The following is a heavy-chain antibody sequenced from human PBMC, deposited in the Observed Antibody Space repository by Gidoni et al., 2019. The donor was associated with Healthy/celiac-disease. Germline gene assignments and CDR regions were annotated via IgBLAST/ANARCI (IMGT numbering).Heavy chain of an antibody. Sequence: QVQLQQWVAGLLKPSETLSLTCAVYGGSFSGYYWSWIRQPPGKGLEWIGEINHSGSTNYNPSLKRRVTISVDTSKNQFSLKLSSVTAADTAVYYCARGRKQEGSSPPSQNTPEEGKDDYWGQGTLVTVSS. CDR1: GGSFSGYY. CDR2: INHSGST. CDR3: ARGRKQEGSSPPSQNTPEEGKDDY. D-gene: IGHD6-6*01. J-gene: IGHJ4*02. V-gene: IGHV4-34*01.